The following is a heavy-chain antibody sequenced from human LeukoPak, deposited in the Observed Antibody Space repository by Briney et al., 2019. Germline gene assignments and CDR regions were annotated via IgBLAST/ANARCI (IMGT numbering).Heavy chain of an antibody. CDR3: ARPGGSGYDIGDYGMDV. CDR1: GGTFSSYA. J-gene: IGHJ6*02. CDR2: IIPIFGTA. D-gene: IGHD5-12*01. Sequence: SVKVSCKTSGGTFSSYAISWVRQAPGQGLEWMGGIIPIFGTANYAQKFQGRVTITADESTSTAYMELSSLRSEDTAVYYCARPGGSGYDIGDYGMDVWGQGTTVTVSS. V-gene: IGHV1-69*13.